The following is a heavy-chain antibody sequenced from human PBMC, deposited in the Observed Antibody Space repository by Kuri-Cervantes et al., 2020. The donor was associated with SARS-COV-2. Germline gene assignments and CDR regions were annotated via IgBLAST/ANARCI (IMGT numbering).Heavy chain of an antibody. J-gene: IGHJ4*02. V-gene: IGHV3-33*01. CDR2: IWYDGKNK. CDR3: ARDLVFPSFDY. CDR1: GFTFNNYG. D-gene: IGHD2-8*01. Sequence: GGSLRLSCEASGFTFNNYGVHWVRQAPGKGLEWVAVIWYDGKNKYYADSVKGRFTISRDNSKNTLYLQMSSLRVEDTAVYYCARDLVFPSFDYWGQGTLVTVSS.